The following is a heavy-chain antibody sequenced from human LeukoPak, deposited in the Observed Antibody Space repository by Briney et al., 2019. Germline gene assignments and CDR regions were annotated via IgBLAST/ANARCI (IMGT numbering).Heavy chain of an antibody. J-gene: IGHJ2*01. Sequence: SETLSLTCTVSGGSISSTSYQWGWIRQPPGKGLEWIGSISYSGSTYYNPSLKSRVTLSVDTSNNQSSLKVTSVTAADTAVYYCARLTAYFDLWGRGTLVTVSS. CDR3: ARLTAYFDL. V-gene: IGHV4-39*01. CDR1: GGSISSTSYQ. CDR2: ISYSGST.